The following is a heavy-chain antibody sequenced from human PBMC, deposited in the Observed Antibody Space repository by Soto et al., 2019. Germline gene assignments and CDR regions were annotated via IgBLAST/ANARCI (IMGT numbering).Heavy chain of an antibody. Sequence: EVQRVESGGGLVKPGGSLRLSCAASGFTFSSYSMNWVRQAPGKGLEWVSSISSSSSYIYYADSVKGRCTISSDNAKNSLYLQMNSLRAEDTAVYYCARDCSSCYPYYYYGMDVWGQGTTVTVSS. CDR1: GFTFSSYS. V-gene: IGHV3-21*01. D-gene: IGHD2-2*01. J-gene: IGHJ6*02. CDR2: ISSSSSYI. CDR3: ARDCSSCYPYYYYGMDV.